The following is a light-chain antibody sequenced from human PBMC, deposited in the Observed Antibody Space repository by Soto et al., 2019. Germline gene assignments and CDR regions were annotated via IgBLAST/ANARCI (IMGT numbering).Light chain of an antibody. CDR3: QQYGSSSST. CDR1: QSVSSSY. V-gene: IGKV3-20*01. J-gene: IGKJ1*01. Sequence: EVVLTQSPGTLSLSPGERATLSCRVSQSVSSSYLAWYQQKPGQAPRLLIYGASSRATGIPDRFSGSGSGTDFTLTISRLEPEDFAMYYCQQYGSSSSTFGQGTKVDIK. CDR2: GAS.